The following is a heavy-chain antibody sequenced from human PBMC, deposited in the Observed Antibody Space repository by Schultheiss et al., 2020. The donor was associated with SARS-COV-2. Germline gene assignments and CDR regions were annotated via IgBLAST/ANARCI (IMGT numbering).Heavy chain of an antibody. J-gene: IGHJ6*02. CDR2: IYHSGST. CDR3: ARIGQVGATTRYYYYGMDV. D-gene: IGHD1-26*01. CDR1: GGSISSGGYS. V-gene: IGHV4-30-2*01. Sequence: LSLTCAVSGGSISSGGYSWSWIRQPPGKGLEWIGYIYHSGSTYYNPSLKSRVTISVDKSKNQFSLKLSSVTAADTAVYYCARIGQVGATTRYYYYGMDVWGQGTTVTVSS.